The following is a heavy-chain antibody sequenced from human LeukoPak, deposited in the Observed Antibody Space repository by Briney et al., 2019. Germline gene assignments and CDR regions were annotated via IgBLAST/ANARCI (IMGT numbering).Heavy chain of an antibody. V-gene: IGHV1-2*02. D-gene: IGHD6-6*01. CDR3: AREYLSSSFDY. J-gene: IGHJ4*02. CDR1: GYTFTGYY. CDR2: INPNSGGT. Sequence: ASVKVSCKASGYTFTGYYMHWVRQAPGQGLEWMGWINPNSGGTSYAQKFQGRVTMTRDTSISTAYMELSRLRSDDTAVYYCAREYLSSSFDYWGQGTLVTVSS.